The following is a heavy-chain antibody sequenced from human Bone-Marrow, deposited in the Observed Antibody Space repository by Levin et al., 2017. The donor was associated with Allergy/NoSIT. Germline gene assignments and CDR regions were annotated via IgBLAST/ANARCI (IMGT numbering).Heavy chain of an antibody. CDR2: INWNSGSI. CDR3: ARDGLRDTAMVPFYYHGLDV. D-gene: IGHD5-18*01. V-gene: IGHV3-9*01. CDR1: GFTFDDYA. Sequence: GGSLRLSCAASGFTFDDYAMHWVRQAPGKGLEWVSGINWNSGSIGYADSVKGRFTISRDNAKNSLYLQMSSLRAEDTALYYCARDGLRDTAMVPFYYHGLDVWGLGTTVTVSP. J-gene: IGHJ6*01.